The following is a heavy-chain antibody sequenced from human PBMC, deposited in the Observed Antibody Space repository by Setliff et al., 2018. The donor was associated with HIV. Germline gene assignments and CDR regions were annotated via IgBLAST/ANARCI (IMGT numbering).Heavy chain of an antibody. D-gene: IGHD3-22*01. J-gene: IGHJ4*02. CDR1: GLTLSNSA. V-gene: IGHV3-66*02. Sequence: AGGSLRLSCAASGLTLSNSAMTWVRQKPWRGLEWVSLIQSGGIIYYADSVKGRFTISRDNSKNTLYLQMNRLRNEDMAIYYCARVSVGLIVVVNADFRGQGTLVTVSS. CDR3: ARVSVGLIVVVNADF. CDR2: IQSGGII.